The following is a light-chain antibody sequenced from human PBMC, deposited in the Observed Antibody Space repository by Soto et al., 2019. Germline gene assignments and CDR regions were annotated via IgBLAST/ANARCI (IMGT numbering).Light chain of an antibody. CDR2: AAS. CDR3: LLEYAYFWA. V-gene: IGKV1-6*01. Sequence: AIQVTQSPSSLSASAGDRVTITCRTSQGIRSALGWYQQKPGKVPKLLIYAASTLQSGVPSRFSGSGSGRDFTLTISSLQPEDFATYYCLLEYAYFWAFGQGTKVEIK. CDR1: QGIRSA. J-gene: IGKJ1*01.